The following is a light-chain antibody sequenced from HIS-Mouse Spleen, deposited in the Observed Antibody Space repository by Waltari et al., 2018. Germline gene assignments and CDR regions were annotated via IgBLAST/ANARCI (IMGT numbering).Light chain of an antibody. CDR1: PSVSSSY. CDR2: GAS. CDR3: QQYGSSSWT. J-gene: IGKJ1*01. V-gene: IGKV3-20*01. Sequence: EIVLTQSPGTLSLSPGERATLPCRASPSVSSSYLAWYQQKPGQAPRLLIYGASSRATGIPDRFSGSGSGTDFTLTISRLEPEDFAVYYCQQYGSSSWTFGQGTKVEIK.